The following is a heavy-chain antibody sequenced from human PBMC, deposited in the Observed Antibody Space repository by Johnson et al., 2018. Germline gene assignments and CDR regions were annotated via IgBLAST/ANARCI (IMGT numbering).Heavy chain of an antibody. V-gene: IGHV3-9*01. CDR3: AKLDSRGGGGDFDI. D-gene: IGHD3-22*01. CDR2: ISWNSGSI. CDR1: GFTFDDYA. J-gene: IGHJ3*02. Sequence: VQLVQSGGGLVQPGRSLRLSCAASGFTFDDYAMHWVRQAPGKGLEWVSGISWNSGSIGYADSVKGRFTISRDNAKNSLYLQMNSLSAEDTALYYCAKLDSRGGGGDFDIWGQGTMVTVSS.